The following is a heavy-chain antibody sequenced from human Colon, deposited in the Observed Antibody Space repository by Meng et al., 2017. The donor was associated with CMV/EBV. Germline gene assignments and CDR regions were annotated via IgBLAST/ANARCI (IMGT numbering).Heavy chain of an antibody. CDR2: INHSGST. J-gene: IGHJ6*02. Sequence: GSLRLSCAVYGGSLSGYYWSWIRQPPGKGLEWIGEINHSGSTNYNPSLKSRVTISVDTSKNQFSLKLSSVTAADTAVYYCARGTRIRKLFGMDVWGQGTTVTVSS. D-gene: IGHD2-21*01. CDR3: ARGTRIRKLFGMDV. CDR1: GGSLSGYY. V-gene: IGHV4-34*01.